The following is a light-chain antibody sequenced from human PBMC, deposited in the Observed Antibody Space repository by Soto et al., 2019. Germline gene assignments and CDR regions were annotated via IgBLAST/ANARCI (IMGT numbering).Light chain of an antibody. Sequence: DIQMTQSPSSLSASVGDRVTITCQASQDISNYLNWYQQKPGKAPKLLIFDASTLQSGVPPRFSGSGSVTEFTLTISSLQPDDFATYYCQHYTLYSASFGPGTKV. CDR2: DAS. CDR3: QHYTLYSAS. V-gene: IGKV1-33*01. CDR1: QDISNY. J-gene: IGKJ1*01.